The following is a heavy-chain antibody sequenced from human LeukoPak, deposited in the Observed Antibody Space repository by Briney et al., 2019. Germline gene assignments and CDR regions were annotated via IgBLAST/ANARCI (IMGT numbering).Heavy chain of an antibody. CDR3: ARNDRITIFGVAMRFDY. CDR2: IWYDGSNK. V-gene: IGHV3-33*01. CDR1: GFTFSSYG. Sequence: PGGSLRLSCAASGFTFSSYGMHWVRQAPGKGLEWVAVIWYDGSNKYYADSVKGRFTISRDNSKNTLYLQMNSLRAEDTAVYYCARNDRITIFGVAMRFDYWGQGTLVTVSS. D-gene: IGHD3-3*01. J-gene: IGHJ4*02.